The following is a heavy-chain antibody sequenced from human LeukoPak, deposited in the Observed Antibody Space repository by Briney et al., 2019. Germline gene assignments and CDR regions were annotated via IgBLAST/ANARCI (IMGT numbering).Heavy chain of an antibody. D-gene: IGHD3-22*01. J-gene: IGHJ3*02. CDR2: IYTSGST. Sequence: PSETLSLTCTVSGGSISSYYWSWIRQPPGKGLEWIGYIYTSGSTNYNPSLKSRVTMSVDTSKNQFSQRLTSVTAADTAVYYCARQAYDTGYDAFDIWGQGTLVTVSS. CDR1: GGSISSYY. CDR3: ARQAYDTGYDAFDI. V-gene: IGHV4-4*09.